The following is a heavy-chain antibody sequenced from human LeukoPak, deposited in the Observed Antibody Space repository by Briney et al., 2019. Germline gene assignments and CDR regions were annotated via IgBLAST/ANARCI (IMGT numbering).Heavy chain of an antibody. V-gene: IGHV3-7*01. Sequence: GGSLRLSCAASEFTFTSYWMSWVRQAPGKGLEWVANIKEDGSEKNYVDSVKGRFTISRDNAKNSLFLQMNSLRAEDTAVYYCARDPRKYCSRSSCPPDMFYYYMDVWGKGTTVTVSS. CDR2: IKEDGSEK. CDR1: EFTFTSYW. J-gene: IGHJ6*03. CDR3: ARDPRKYCSRSSCPPDMFYYYMDV. D-gene: IGHD2-2*01.